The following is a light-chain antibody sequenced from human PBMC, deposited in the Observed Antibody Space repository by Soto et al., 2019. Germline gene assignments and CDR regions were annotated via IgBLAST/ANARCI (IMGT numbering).Light chain of an antibody. J-gene: IGKJ1*01. CDR1: QSVTSNY. V-gene: IGKV3-20*01. CDR3: QQYNNWPPVT. Sequence: EIVLTQSPGTLSLSPGERATLSCRASQSVTSNYLAWYQQKPGQAPRLLVYGASSRATGISDRFSGSGSGTDFTLTISRLEPEDFAVYYCQQYNNWPPVTFGQGTKVEIK. CDR2: GAS.